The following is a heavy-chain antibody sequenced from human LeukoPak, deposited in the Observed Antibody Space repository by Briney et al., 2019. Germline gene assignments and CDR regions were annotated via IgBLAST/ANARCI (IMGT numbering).Heavy chain of an antibody. Sequence: TGGSLRLSCAASGFTFSSYSMNWVRQALGKGLEWVSSISSSSSYIYYAGSVKGRFTISRDNAKNSLYLQMNSLRAEDTAVYYCARDIGSGSYQFDYWGQGTLVTVSS. V-gene: IGHV3-21*01. CDR2: ISSSSSYI. CDR1: GFTFSSYS. D-gene: IGHD3-10*01. CDR3: ARDIGSGSYQFDY. J-gene: IGHJ4*02.